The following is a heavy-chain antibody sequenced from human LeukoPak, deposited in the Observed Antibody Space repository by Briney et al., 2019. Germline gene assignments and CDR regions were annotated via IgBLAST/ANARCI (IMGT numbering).Heavy chain of an antibody. CDR2: ISGSGDNT. J-gene: IGHJ6*02. Sequence: SGGSLRLSCAASGFTFSSYAMSWVRQAPGKGLEWVSTISGSGDNTYYADSVKGRFTISRDNSKNTLYLQMNSLRTEDTALYYCVKYGADVWGQGTTVTVSS. CDR1: GFTFSSYA. CDR3: VKYGADV. D-gene: IGHD3-10*01. V-gene: IGHV3-23*01.